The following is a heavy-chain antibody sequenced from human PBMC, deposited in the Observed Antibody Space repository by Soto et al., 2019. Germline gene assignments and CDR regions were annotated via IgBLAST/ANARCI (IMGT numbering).Heavy chain of an antibody. J-gene: IGHJ6*02. V-gene: IGHV1-18*01. D-gene: IGHD3-22*01. Sequence: ASVKVSCKASGYTFNSYGISWVRQAPGQGLEWLGWISPYNDDTKYAQRLQGRVTMSTDTSSRTAYMHLRSLRSDDTAVYFCARGGYYDSSGSRNYHYYGMDVWGQGTTVTVSS. CDR2: ISPYNDDT. CDR1: GYTFNSYG. CDR3: ARGGYYDSSGSRNYHYYGMDV.